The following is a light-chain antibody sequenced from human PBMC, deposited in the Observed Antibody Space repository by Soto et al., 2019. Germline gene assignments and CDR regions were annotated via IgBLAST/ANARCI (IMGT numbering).Light chain of an antibody. V-gene: IGLV2-8*01. J-gene: IGLJ1*01. CDR1: STDVGGYNY. Sequence: QSALTQPPSASGSPGQSVTISCTGTSTDVGGYNYVSWYQQHPGKAPKLIISEVSKRPSGVPDRFSGSKSGNTASLTVSGIQAEDEDDYYFASYAVSNKVFGTGTKRTVL. CDR3: ASYAVSNKV. CDR2: EVS.